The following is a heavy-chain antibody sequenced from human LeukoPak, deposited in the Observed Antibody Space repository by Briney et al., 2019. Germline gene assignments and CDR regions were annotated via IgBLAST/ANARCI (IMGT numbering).Heavy chain of an antibody. J-gene: IGHJ4*02. CDR2: MNPNSGNT. CDR1: GYTFSSYD. CDR3: ARAIVGATPGVYFDY. V-gene: IGHV1-8*01. Sequence: AASVKVSCKASGYTFSSYDINWVRQATGQGLEWMGWMNPNSGNTGYAQKFQGRVTMTRNTSISTAYMELRSLRSDDTAVYYCARAIVGATPGVYFDYWGQGTLVTVSS. D-gene: IGHD1-26*01.